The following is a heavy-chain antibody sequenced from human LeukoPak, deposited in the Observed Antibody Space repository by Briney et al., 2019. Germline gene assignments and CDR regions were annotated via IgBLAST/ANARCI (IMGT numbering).Heavy chain of an antibody. J-gene: IGHJ5*02. V-gene: IGHV3-23*01. CDR1: GFTFSDYA. D-gene: IGHD2-2*02. CDR3: ARDQQSRWGQLLYPNWFDP. CDR2: ISGGGHTT. Sequence: RTGGSLRLSCAASGFTFSDYAMRWVRQAPGKGLEWVSAISGGGHTTYYADSVKGRFTISRDSSRNTLYLQMNSLRAEDTAVYYCARDQQSRWGQLLYPNWFDPWGQGTLVTVSS.